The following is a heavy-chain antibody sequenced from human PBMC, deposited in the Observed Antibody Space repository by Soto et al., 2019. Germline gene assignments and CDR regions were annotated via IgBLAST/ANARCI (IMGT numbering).Heavy chain of an antibody. J-gene: IGHJ4*02. D-gene: IGHD2-2*01. CDR1: GFTFSSYG. CDR3: ARDRRYCSSTSCSYLRF. Sequence: GGSLRLSCAASGFTFSSYGMHWVRQAPGKGLEWVAVIWYDGSNKYYADSVKGRFTISRDNSKNTLYLQMNSLRAEDTAVYYCARDRRYCSSTSCSYLRFWGQGTLVTVSS. V-gene: IGHV3-33*01. CDR2: IWYDGSNK.